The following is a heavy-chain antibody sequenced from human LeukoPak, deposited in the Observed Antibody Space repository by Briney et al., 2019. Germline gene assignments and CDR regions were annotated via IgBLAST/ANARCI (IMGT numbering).Heavy chain of an antibody. J-gene: IGHJ4*02. V-gene: IGHV3-74*01. CDR3: ARDQYTSAWD. D-gene: IGHD6-6*01. CDR2: INDDGSGP. CDR1: GFTFSNYW. Sequence: PGGSLRLSCTASGFTFSNYWMHWVRQVPGKGLVWVSRINDDGSGPIYADSVEGRFTISRDNAKNTLYLQMNSLRAEDTAIYYCARDQYTSAWDWGQGTLVTVSS.